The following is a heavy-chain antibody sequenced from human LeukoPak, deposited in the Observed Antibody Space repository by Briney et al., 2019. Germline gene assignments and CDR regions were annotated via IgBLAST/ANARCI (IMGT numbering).Heavy chain of an antibody. CDR3: ASGHYFDY. CDR1: GYSLTNYS. D-gene: IGHD3/OR15-3a*01. Sequence: GESLKISCKGSGYSLTNYSIGWVRQMPGKGLEWMGIIYPGDSDTRYSPSFQGQVTISADRSISTAYLQWSSLKASDTAMYYCASGHYFDYWGPGNLVTVSS. V-gene: IGHV5-51*01. J-gene: IGHJ4*02. CDR2: IYPGDSDT.